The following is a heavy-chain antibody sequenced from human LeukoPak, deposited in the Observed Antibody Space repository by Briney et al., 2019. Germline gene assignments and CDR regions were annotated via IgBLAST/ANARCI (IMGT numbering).Heavy chain of an antibody. D-gene: IGHD3-22*01. CDR1: GYSISSGYY. V-gene: IGHV4-38-2*02. CDR2: IYHSGST. J-gene: IGHJ3*02. Sequence: PSETLSLTCAVSGYSISSGYYWGWIRQPPGKGLEWIGSIYHSGSTYYNPSLKSRVTISVDTSKNQFSLKLSSVTAADTAVYYRAREKAITMIVVARRSAFDIWGQGTMVTVSS. CDR3: AREKAITMIVVARRSAFDI.